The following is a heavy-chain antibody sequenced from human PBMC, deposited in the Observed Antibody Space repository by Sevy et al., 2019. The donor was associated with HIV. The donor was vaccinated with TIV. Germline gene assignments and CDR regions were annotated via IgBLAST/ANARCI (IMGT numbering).Heavy chain of an antibody. V-gene: IGHV3-21*01. J-gene: IGHJ4*02. CDR1: GFTFSSYS. Sequence: GGSLRLSCAASGFTFSSYSMNWVRQAPGKGLEWDSSISGLNNYIYYADSVKGRFTISRDNAKNSLYLQMNSLRAEDTAVYYSAREGDSWLPFDYWGQGTLVTVSS. CDR3: AREGDSWLPFDY. CDR2: ISGLNNYI. D-gene: IGHD6-13*01.